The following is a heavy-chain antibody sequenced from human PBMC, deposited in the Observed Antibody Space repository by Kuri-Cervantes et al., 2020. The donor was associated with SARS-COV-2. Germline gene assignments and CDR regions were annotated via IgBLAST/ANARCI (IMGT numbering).Heavy chain of an antibody. D-gene: IGHD2/OR15-2a*01. J-gene: IGHJ6*02. V-gene: IGHV3-21*01. CDR1: GFTFSSYS. Sequence: GESLKISCAASGFTFSSYSMNWVRQAPGKGLEWVSSISSSSSYIYYADSVKGRFTISRDNAKNSLYLQMNSLRAEDTAVYYCARSYPASTYYYYYYGMDVWGQGTTVTVSS. CDR3: ARSYPASTYYYYYYGMDV. CDR2: ISSSSSYI.